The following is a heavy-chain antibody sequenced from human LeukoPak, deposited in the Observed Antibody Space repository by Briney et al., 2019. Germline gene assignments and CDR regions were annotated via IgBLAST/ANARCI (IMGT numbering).Heavy chain of an antibody. Sequence: PGGSLRLSCAASGFTLSTYWMTWVRQAPGKGLEWVANIRQDRSEKYYVDSVKGRFTISRDNAKNSLYLQMNSLRDEDTAIYYCARSRGLDYWGQGTLVTVSS. J-gene: IGHJ4*02. CDR3: ARSRGLDY. CDR1: GFTLSTYW. D-gene: IGHD3-16*01. CDR2: IRQDRSEK. V-gene: IGHV3-7*04.